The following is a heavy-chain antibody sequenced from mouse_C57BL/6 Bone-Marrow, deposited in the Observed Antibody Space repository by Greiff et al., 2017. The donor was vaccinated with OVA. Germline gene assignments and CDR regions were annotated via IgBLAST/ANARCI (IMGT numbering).Heavy chain of an antibody. Sequence: QVQLQQPGAELVMPGASVKLSCKASGYTFTSYWMHWVKQRPGQGLEWIGEIDPSDSYTNYNQKFKGKSTLTVDKSSSTAYMQLSSLTSEDSAVYYSAREGYYSNFYFDYWGQGTTPTVSS. D-gene: IGHD2-5*01. CDR1: GYTFTSYW. CDR3: AREGYYSNFYFDY. CDR2: IDPSDSYT. J-gene: IGHJ2*01. V-gene: IGHV1-69*01.